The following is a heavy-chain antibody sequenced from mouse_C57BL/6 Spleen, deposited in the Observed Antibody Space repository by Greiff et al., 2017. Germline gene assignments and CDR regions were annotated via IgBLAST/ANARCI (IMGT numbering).Heavy chain of an antibody. D-gene: IGHD1-2*01. CDR2: ISSGGDYI. CDR1: GFTFSSYA. Sequence: EVKVVESGEGLVKPGGSLKLSCAASGFTFSSYAMSWVRQTPEKRLEWVAYISSGGDYIYYADTVKGRFTISRDNARNTLYLQMSSLKSEDTAMYYCTRGGYYGHYFDYWGQGTTLTVSS. CDR3: TRGGYYGHYFDY. V-gene: IGHV5-9-1*02. J-gene: IGHJ2*01.